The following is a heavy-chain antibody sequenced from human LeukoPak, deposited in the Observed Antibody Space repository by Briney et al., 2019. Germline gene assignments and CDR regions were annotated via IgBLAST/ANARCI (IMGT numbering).Heavy chain of an antibody. CDR1: GGSISSYY. Sequence: NASETLSLTCTVSGGSISSYYWSWIRQPPGKGLEWIGYIYYSGSTNYNPSLKSRVTISVDTSKNQFSLKLSSVTAADTAAYYCASYHSSGGDGMDVWGQGTTVTVSS. J-gene: IGHJ6*02. CDR2: IYYSGST. V-gene: IGHV4-59*01. CDR3: ASYHSSGGDGMDV. D-gene: IGHD6-19*01.